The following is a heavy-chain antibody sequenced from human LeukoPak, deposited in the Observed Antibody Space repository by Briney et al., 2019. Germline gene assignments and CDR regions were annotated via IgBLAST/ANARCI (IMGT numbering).Heavy chain of an antibody. CDR1: GGSISSYY. CDR3: ARDSLYSYGYVGSPFGMDV. CDR2: IYTSGST. Sequence: SETLCLTCTVSGGSISSYYWSWIRQPAGKGLEWIGRIYTSGSTNYNPSLKSRVTMSVDTSKNQFSLKLSSVTAADTAVYYCARDSLYSYGYVGSPFGMDVWGQGTTVTVSS. V-gene: IGHV4-4*07. J-gene: IGHJ6*02. D-gene: IGHD5-18*01.